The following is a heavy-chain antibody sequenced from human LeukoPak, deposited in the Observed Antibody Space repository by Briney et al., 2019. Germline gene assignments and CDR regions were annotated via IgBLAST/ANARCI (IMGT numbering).Heavy chain of an antibody. J-gene: IGHJ4*02. V-gene: IGHV1-24*01. D-gene: IGHD5-24*01. Sequence: ASVKVSCKVSGYTLTELSMHWVRQAPGKGLEWMGGFDPEDGETIYAQKFQGRVTMTEDTSTDTAYMELSSLRSEDTAVYYCATDPGGDGYTDYYFDYWGQGTLVTVSS. CDR1: GYTLTELS. CDR2: FDPEDGET. CDR3: ATDPGGDGYTDYYFDY.